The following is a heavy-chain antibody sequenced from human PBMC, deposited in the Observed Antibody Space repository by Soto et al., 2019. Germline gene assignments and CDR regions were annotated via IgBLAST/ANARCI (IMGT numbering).Heavy chain of an antibody. V-gene: IGHV4-39*02. D-gene: IGHD4-17*01. J-gene: IGHJ3*02. CDR1: GGSISSSSYY. CDR2: IYYSGST. CDR3: AREVTTVTTDDAFDI. Sequence: PSEALSLTCTVSGGSISSSSYYWGWIHQPPGKGLEWIGSIYYSGSTYYNPSLKSRITINPDTSKNQFSLQLNSVTPEDTAVYYCAREVTTVTTDDAFDIWGQGTMVTVSS.